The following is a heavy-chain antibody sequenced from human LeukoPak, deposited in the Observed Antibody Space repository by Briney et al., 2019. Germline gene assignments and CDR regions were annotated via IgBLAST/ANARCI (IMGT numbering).Heavy chain of an antibody. V-gene: IGHV4-59*12. CDR2: IYYSGST. CDR3: ARVSNSSGSTRFDY. J-gene: IGHJ4*02. CDR1: GGSISSYY. D-gene: IGHD3-22*01. Sequence: SETLSLTCTVSGGSISSYYWSWIRQPPGKGLEWIGYIYYSGSTYYNPSLKSRVTISVDTSKNQFSLKLSSVTAADTAVYYCARVSNSSGSTRFDYWGQGTLVTVSS.